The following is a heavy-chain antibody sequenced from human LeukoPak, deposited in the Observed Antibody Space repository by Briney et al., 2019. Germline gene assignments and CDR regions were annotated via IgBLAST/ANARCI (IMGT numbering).Heavy chain of an antibody. J-gene: IGHJ4*02. CDR3: ARQKADAGYDSPFDL. CDR2: IIPMFGTT. Sequence: SVKVSCKASGGTFGSYAINWVRQAPGQGLEWMGGIIPMFGTTHFAQNFQGRSTISADESTRTVFMEVGSLRSEDRAVYYCARQKADAGYDSPFDLWDQGTLVTVSS. CDR1: GGTFGSYA. V-gene: IGHV1-69*01. D-gene: IGHD5-12*01.